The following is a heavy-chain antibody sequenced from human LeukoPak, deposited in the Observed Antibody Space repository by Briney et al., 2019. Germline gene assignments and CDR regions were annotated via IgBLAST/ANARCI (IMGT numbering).Heavy chain of an antibody. J-gene: IGHJ1*01. Sequence: SETLSLTCTVSGASIGNYYWSWIRQPAGKGLEWIGRTHTGGSANYNPSLKSRVTMSVDTSKNQFSLKLSSVTVADTAVYYCASRIAVAGSEYFQHWGQGTLVTVSS. D-gene: IGHD6-19*01. CDR1: GASIGNYY. V-gene: IGHV4-4*07. CDR3: ASRIAVAGSEYFQH. CDR2: THTGGSA.